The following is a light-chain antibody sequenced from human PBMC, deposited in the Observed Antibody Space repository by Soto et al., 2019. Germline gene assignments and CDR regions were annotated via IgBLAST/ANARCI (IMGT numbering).Light chain of an antibody. V-gene: IGLV2-8*01. J-gene: IGLJ1*01. CDR1: SSDIGGYYY. Sequence: QSALTQPPSASGSPGQSVTISCTGTSSDIGGYYYVSWYQQHPGKAPKLIIYDVNKRPSGVPDRFSGSKSGNTASLTVSGLQAEDEADYYCTSYAGSGLFGTGTKVTVL. CDR2: DVN. CDR3: TSYAGSGL.